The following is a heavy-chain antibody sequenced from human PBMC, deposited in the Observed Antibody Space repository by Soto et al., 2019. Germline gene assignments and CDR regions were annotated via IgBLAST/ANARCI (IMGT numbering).Heavy chain of an antibody. D-gene: IGHD4-17*01. V-gene: IGHV1-46*02. CDR3: ARGFSVTTTYYYYYGMDV. Sequence: ASVKVSCKASGYTFNSYYMHWVRQAPGQGLEWMGIINPSGGSTSYAQKFQGRVTMTRDTSTSTVYMELSSLRSEDTAVYYCARGFSVTTTYYYYYGMDVWGQGTTVTVSS. J-gene: IGHJ6*02. CDR2: INPSGGST. CDR1: GYTFNSYY.